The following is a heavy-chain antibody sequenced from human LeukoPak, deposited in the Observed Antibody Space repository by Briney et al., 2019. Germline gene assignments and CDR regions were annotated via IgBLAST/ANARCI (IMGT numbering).Heavy chain of an antibody. CDR1: GYSFTSYW. J-gene: IGHJ5*02. D-gene: IGHD6-13*01. V-gene: IGHV5-51*01. CDR3: ARLKPEMYSSSWYEYNWFDP. Sequence: GESLKISCKGSGYSFTSYWIAWVRQMPGKGLEWMGIIYPGDSDTRCSPSFQGQVTISADKSISTAHLQWSSLKAPDTAMYYCARLKPEMYSSSWYEYNWFDPWGQGTLVTVSS. CDR2: IYPGDSDT.